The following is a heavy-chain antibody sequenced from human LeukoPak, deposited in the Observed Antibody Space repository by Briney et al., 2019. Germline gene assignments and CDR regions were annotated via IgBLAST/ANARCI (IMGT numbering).Heavy chain of an antibody. J-gene: IGHJ5*02. Sequence: PGGSLRLSCAASRYTFSDYYMSWIRQAPGKGLEWVSYISSSGSTIYYADSVKGRFTISRDNAKNSLYLQMKSLRAEDTAVYYCARHIVVVPAARSPWGQGTLVTVSS. CDR3: ARHIVVVPAARSP. V-gene: IGHV3-11*04. D-gene: IGHD2-2*01. CDR2: ISSSGSTI. CDR1: RYTFSDYY.